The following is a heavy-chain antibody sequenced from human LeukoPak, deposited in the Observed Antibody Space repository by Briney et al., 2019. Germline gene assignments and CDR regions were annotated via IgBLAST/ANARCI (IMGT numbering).Heavy chain of an antibody. Sequence: QPGGSLRLSCAASGFTFDDYAMYWVRQAPGKGLEWVSSITWNSGSKVYADSVKGRFTISRDNAKNSLYLQMNSLRAEDTAVYYCARGGSSWYYFDYWGQGTLVTVSS. CDR3: ARGGSSWYYFDY. CDR2: ITWNSGSK. J-gene: IGHJ4*02. D-gene: IGHD6-13*01. V-gene: IGHV3-9*01. CDR1: GFTFDDYA.